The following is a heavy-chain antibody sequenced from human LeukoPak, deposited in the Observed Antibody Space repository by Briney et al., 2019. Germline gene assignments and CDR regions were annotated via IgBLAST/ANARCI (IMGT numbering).Heavy chain of an antibody. D-gene: IGHD5-18*01. CDR3: AAVDTAMAFDY. CDR2: IYYSGST. CDR1: GGSISSYY. V-gene: IGHV4-59*01. Sequence: SETPSLTCTVSGGSISSYYWSWLRQPPGKGLEWIGYIYYSGSTNYNPSLKSRVTISVDTSKNQFSLKLSSVTAADTAVYYCAAVDTAMAFDYWGQGTLVTVSS. J-gene: IGHJ4*02.